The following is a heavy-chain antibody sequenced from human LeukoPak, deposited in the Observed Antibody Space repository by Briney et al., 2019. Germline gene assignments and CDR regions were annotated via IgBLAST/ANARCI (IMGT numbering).Heavy chain of an antibody. J-gene: IGHJ4*02. CDR3: ARGSSTDKYDFWSGYYPYYFDY. D-gene: IGHD3-3*01. CDR2: MNPNSGNT. V-gene: IGHV1-8*03. CDR1: GYTFTSYD. Sequence: ASVKVSCKASGYTFTSYDINWVRQATGQGLEWMGWMNPNSGNTGYAQKFQGRVTITRNTSISTAYMELSSLRSEDTAVYYCARGSSTDKYDFWSGYYPYYFDYWGQGTLVTVSS.